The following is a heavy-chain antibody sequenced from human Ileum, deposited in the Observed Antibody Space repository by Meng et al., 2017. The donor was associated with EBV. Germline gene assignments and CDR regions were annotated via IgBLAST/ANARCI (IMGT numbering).Heavy chain of an antibody. Sequence: QVQLQESGPGLVKPSETLSLTCHVSGGSVSSGSYYWTWIRQPPGKTLEWLGFIYYSGNTNYNPSLKGRVTLSIDMSKNQFSLNLTSVTAADTAVYYCARWPRSITATGGIEHWGQGTLVTVSS. J-gene: IGHJ4*02. CDR2: IYYSGNT. CDR1: GGSVSSGSYY. V-gene: IGHV4-61*01. D-gene: IGHD3-10*01. CDR3: ARWPRSITATGGIEH.